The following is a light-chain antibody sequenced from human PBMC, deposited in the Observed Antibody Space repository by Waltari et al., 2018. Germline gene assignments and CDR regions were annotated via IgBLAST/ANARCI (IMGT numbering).Light chain of an antibody. Sequence: EIVMTQSPATLSVSPGESATLSCRASQSIRSNLAWYRQKPGQAPRLLIYGASFRATGIPARFSGSGSGTEFTLTISSLQSEDFAIYYCQQYDNWPPITFGQGTKLEMK. CDR3: QQYDNWPPIT. CDR2: GAS. V-gene: IGKV3-15*01. J-gene: IGKJ2*01. CDR1: QSIRSN.